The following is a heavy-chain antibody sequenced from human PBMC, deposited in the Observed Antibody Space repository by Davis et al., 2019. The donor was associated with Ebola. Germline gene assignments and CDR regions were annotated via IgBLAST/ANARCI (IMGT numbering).Heavy chain of an antibody. D-gene: IGHD6-19*01. Sequence: AASVKVSCKASGYTFTGYYMHWVRQAPGQGLEWMGRINPNSGGTNYAQKFQGRVTMTRDTSISTAYMELSRLRSDDTAVYYCARDRTVTQWLVHEEFDYWGQGTLVTVSS. V-gene: IGHV1-2*06. CDR3: ARDRTVTQWLVHEEFDY. CDR1: GYTFTGYY. CDR2: INPNSGGT. J-gene: IGHJ4*02.